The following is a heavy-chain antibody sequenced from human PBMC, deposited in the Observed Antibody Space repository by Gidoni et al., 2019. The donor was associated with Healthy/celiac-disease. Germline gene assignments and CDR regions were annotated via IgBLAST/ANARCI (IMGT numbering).Heavy chain of an antibody. V-gene: IGHV3-23*01. Sequence: EVQLLESGGGWVQPGGSLRLSCAAAGFTFSSHAMSWVRQAPGKGLEWVSASSGSGGSTYYADSVQGRFTISRDNSKNTLYLQMNSLRAEDTAVYYCAKDPGIAAAVFGWFDPWGQGTLVTVSS. D-gene: IGHD6-13*01. J-gene: IGHJ5*02. CDR1: GFTFSSHA. CDR2: SSGSGGST. CDR3: AKDPGIAAAVFGWFDP.